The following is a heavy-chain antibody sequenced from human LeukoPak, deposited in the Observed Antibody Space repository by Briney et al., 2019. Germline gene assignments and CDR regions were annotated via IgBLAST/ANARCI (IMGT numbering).Heavy chain of an antibody. V-gene: IGHV3-21*01. CDR2: ISSSSSYI. CDR3: ARGGSSSSWYAQADY. J-gene: IGHJ4*02. D-gene: IGHD6-13*01. Sequence: PGGSLRLSCAASGFTFSSYSMNWVRQAPGKGLEWVSSISSSSSYIYYADSVKGRFTISRDNAKNSLYLQMNSLRAEDTAVYYCARGGSSSSWYAQADYWGQGTLDTVSS. CDR1: GFTFSSYS.